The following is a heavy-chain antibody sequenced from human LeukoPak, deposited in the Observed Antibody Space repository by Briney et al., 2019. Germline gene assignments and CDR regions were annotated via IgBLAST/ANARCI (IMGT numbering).Heavy chain of an antibody. Sequence: ASVKVSCKTSGYTFTGYYIHWVRQAPGQGLEWMGWINPNSGGTNYAQKLQGRVTMTTDTSTSTAYMELRSLRSDDTAVYYCARTPYGDYSTIYYYYYMDVWGKGTTVTISS. CDR3: ARTPYGDYSTIYYYYYMDV. CDR1: GYTFTGYY. D-gene: IGHD4-17*01. V-gene: IGHV1-2*02. CDR2: INPNSGGT. J-gene: IGHJ6*03.